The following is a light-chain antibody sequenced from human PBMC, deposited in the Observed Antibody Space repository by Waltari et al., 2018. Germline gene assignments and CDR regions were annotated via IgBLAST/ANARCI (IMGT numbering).Light chain of an antibody. V-gene: IGKV1-39*01. J-gene: IGKJ2*01. CDR2: AAS. CDR1: QTLTTY. Sequence: DIQLTQSPSYLSASFGDRVTITCRASQTLTTYLNWYQQRPGTAPKFLIYAASNLETGVPSRFSGGGSGTDFTLTISGLQPDDFATYYCQQSKEVPFTFGQGTKLEIK. CDR3: QQSKEVPFT.